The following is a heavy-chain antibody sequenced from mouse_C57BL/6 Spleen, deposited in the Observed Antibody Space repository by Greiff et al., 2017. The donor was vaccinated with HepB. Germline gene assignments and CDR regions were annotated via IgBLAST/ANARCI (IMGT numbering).Heavy chain of an antibody. Sequence: VQLQQSGPELVKPGASVKISCKASGYTFTDYYMNWVKQSHGKSLEWIGDINPNNGGTSYNQKFKGKATLTVDKSSSTAYMELRSLTSEDSAVYYCARYLRSWYFDVWGTGSTVTVSS. J-gene: IGHJ1*03. V-gene: IGHV1-26*01. D-gene: IGHD1-1*01. CDR1: GYTFTDYY. CDR3: ARYLRSWYFDV. CDR2: INPNNGGT.